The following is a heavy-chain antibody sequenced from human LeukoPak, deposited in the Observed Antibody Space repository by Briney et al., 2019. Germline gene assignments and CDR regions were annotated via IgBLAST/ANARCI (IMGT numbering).Heavy chain of an antibody. Sequence: SETLSLTCTVSGGSIRSGSYYWGWIRQSPGKGLEWIGGVFYSGSTFYKPSLKSRVTISVDTSKNQFSLKLSSVTAADTSVYYCARHGGYCGSTTCRLDYYHYMDVWGKGTTVTVSS. D-gene: IGHD2-2*01. J-gene: IGHJ6*03. CDR1: GGSIRSGSYY. V-gene: IGHV4-39*01. CDR3: ARHGGYCGSTTCRLDYYHYMDV. CDR2: VFYSGST.